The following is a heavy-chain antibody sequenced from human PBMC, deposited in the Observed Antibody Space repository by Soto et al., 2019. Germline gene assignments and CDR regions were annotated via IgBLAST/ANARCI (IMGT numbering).Heavy chain of an antibody. J-gene: IGHJ6*02. CDR1: GFTFSSYA. Sequence: GGSLRLSCAASGFTFSSYAMHWVRQAPGKGLEWVAVISYDGSNKYYADPVKGRFTISRDNSKNTLYLQMNSLRAEDTAVYYCARRSGGSRYGMDVWGQGTTVTVSS. V-gene: IGHV3-30-3*01. CDR2: ISYDGSNK. CDR3: ARRSGGSRYGMDV. D-gene: IGHD2-15*01.